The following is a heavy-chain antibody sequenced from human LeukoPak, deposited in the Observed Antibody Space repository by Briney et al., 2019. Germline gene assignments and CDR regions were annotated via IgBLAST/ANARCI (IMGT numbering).Heavy chain of an antibody. CDR2: IYPGDSDT. D-gene: IGHD2-2*01. CDR1: GYSFTNYW. Sequence: KHGESLKISCKGSGYSFTNYWIGWVRQMPGKGLEWMGIIYPGDSDTRYSPSFQGQVTISADKSISTAYLQWSSLKASDTAMYYCARRDCSSTSCYGVDYWGQGTLVTVSS. V-gene: IGHV5-51*01. CDR3: ARRDCSSTSCYGVDY. J-gene: IGHJ4*02.